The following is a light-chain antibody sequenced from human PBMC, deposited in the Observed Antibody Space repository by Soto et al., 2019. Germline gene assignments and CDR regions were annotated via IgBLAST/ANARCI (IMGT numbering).Light chain of an antibody. V-gene: IGLV2-23*01. CDR3: CSYAGSVV. CDR2: EGS. Sequence: QSVLTQPASVSGSPGQSITISCTGTSSDVGSYNLVSWYQQHPGKAPKLMIYEGSKRPSGVSNRFSGSKSGNTASLTISGLQAEDEAVYYCCSYAGSVVFGGGTKVTVL. CDR1: SSDVGSYNL. J-gene: IGLJ2*01.